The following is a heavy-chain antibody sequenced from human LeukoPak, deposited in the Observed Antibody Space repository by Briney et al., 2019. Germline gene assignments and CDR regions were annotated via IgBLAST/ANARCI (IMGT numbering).Heavy chain of an antibody. D-gene: IGHD2-21*01. CDR2: VYYSGST. V-gene: IGHV4-39*01. J-gene: IGHJ6*03. CDR3: SIYYYYMDV. CDR1: GGSISSYY. Sequence: SETLSLTCTVSGGSISSYYWAWIRQPPGKGLEWIGSVYYSGSTYNPSLKSRVTISVDTSKNQFSLKLSSVTAADTAVYYCSIYYYYMDVWGKGTTVTVSS.